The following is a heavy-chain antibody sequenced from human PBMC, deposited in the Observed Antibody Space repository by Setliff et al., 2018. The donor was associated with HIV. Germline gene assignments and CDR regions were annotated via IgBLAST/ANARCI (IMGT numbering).Heavy chain of an antibody. CDR2: INHAGNPT. CDR1: GYTFTSDY. V-gene: IGHV1-46*01. CDR3: AKDIPVPAINSGRIKNWFDP. J-gene: IGHJ5*02. Sequence: VASVKVSCKASGYTFTSDYIHWVRQAPGQGLEWMGIINHAGNPTSYAQKFQGRLTMTRDTSTNTVYMELSSLRSEDTAVYYCAKDIPVPAINSGRIKNWFDPWGEGTLVTVSS. D-gene: IGHD6-19*01.